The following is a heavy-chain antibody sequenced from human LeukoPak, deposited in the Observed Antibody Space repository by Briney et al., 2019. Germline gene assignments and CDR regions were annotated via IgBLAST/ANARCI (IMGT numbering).Heavy chain of an antibody. CDR3: ARGHRYCSSTSCYSNNWFDP. CDR2: MNPNSGNT. D-gene: IGHD2-2*02. CDR1: GYTFTSYD. Sequence: GASVKVSCKASGYTFTSYDINWVRQATGQGLEWMGWMNPNSGNTGYAQKFQGRVTITRNTSISTAYMELSSLGSEDTAVYYCARGHRYCSSTSCYSNNWFDPWGQGTLVTVSS. J-gene: IGHJ5*02. V-gene: IGHV1-8*03.